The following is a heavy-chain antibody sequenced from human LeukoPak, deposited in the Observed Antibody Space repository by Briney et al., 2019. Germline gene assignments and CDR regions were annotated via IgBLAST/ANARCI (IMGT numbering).Heavy chain of an antibody. D-gene: IGHD4-17*01. CDR2: IIPIFGTA. Sequence: GSSVKVSCKASGGTFSSYAISWVRQAPGQGLEWMGGIIPIFGTANYAQKFQGRVTITADESTSTAYMELSSLRSEDTAVYYCARSGYGDYVGYFDYWGQGTLVTVSS. CDR1: GGTFSSYA. CDR3: ARSGYGDYVGYFDY. J-gene: IGHJ4*02. V-gene: IGHV1-69*01.